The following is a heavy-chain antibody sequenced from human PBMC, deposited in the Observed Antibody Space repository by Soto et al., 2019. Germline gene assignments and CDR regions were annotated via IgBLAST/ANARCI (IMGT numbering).Heavy chain of an antibody. Sequence: QAQLVESGGGVVQPGRSLRLSCAASGFTFSTYAVHWVRQAPGKGLEWVAVISYDGANKYYADSVKGRFTISRDNSKNTLFLQMNSLRPEDTAMYYCARDSTIFGVVVPTDYWGQGTLVTVSS. CDR2: ISYDGANK. CDR1: GFTFSTYA. V-gene: IGHV3-30-3*01. J-gene: IGHJ4*02. D-gene: IGHD3-3*01. CDR3: ARDSTIFGVVVPTDY.